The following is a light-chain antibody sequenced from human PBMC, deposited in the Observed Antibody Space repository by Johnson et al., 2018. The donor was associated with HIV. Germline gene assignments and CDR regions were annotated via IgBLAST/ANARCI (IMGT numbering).Light chain of an antibody. J-gene: IGLJ1*01. CDR2: DNN. Sequence: QSLLTQPPSVSAAPGQKVTISCSGSSSNIGNNYVSWYQQLPGTAPKLLIYDNNKRPSGIPDRFSGSKSGTSATLGITGLQTGDEADYYCATWDSSLSAYVFGTGTKVTVL. CDR1: SSNIGNNY. V-gene: IGLV1-51*01. CDR3: ATWDSSLSAYV.